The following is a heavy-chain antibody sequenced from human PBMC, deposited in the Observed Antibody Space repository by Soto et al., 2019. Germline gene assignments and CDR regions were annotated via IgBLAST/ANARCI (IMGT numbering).Heavy chain of an antibody. Sequence: GESLKISCRTSGYRFTSYWIAWVRQMPGKGLEWMGIIFPSDSDTRYSPSFQGQVSISADRSTSTVFLQWASLKASDTAVYFCARKDKSGYFNWFDPWGQGTLVTVSS. V-gene: IGHV5-51*01. CDR2: IFPSDSDT. CDR3: ARKDKSGYFNWFDP. CDR1: GYRFTSYW. D-gene: IGHD3-22*01. J-gene: IGHJ5*02.